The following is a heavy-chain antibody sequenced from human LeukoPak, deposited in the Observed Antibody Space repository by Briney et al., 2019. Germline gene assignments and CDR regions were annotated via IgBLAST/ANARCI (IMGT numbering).Heavy chain of an antibody. D-gene: IGHD6-19*01. Sequence: PGGSLRLSCAASGFTFSSYWMNWVRQAPGKGLEWVANIKQDGSEKYYVDSVKGRFTISRDNAKNSLYLQMNSLRVDDTAVYYCARALQWLATDAFDIWGQGTTVTVSS. J-gene: IGHJ3*02. CDR2: IKQDGSEK. CDR1: GFTFSSYW. CDR3: ARALQWLATDAFDI. V-gene: IGHV3-7*01.